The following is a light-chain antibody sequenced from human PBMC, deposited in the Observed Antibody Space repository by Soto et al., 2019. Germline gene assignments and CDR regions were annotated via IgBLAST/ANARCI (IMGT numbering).Light chain of an antibody. J-gene: IGKJ5*01. CDR1: QSVGSN. Sequence: EVVMTQSPATLSVSPGETATLSCRASQSVGSNLAWYQQKPGQAPRLLIYAASTRATGIPARFSGSGSGTEFTLTISSLQSEDFAVYYCQQYNDRPPITFGQGTRLEIK. V-gene: IGKV3-15*01. CDR2: AAS. CDR3: QQYNDRPPIT.